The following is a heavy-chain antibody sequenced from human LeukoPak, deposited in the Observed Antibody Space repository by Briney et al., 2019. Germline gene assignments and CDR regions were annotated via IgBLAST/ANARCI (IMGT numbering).Heavy chain of an antibody. V-gene: IGHV4-38-2*02. CDR1: GYSISSGYY. Sequence: SETLSLTCTASGYSISSGYYWGWIRQPPGKGLEWIGSIYYSGSTYYNPSLKSRVTISVDTSKNQFSLKLSSVTAADTAVYYCARSIAVAGMGPYYFDYWGQGTLVTVSS. D-gene: IGHD6-19*01. CDR3: ARSIAVAGMGPYYFDY. J-gene: IGHJ4*02. CDR2: IYYSGST.